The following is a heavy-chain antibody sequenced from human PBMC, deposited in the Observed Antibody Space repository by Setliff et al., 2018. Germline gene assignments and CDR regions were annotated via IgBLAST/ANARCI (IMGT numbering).Heavy chain of an antibody. CDR1: GGPFSGAS. J-gene: IGHJ4*02. V-gene: IGHV4-59*01. Sequence: ETLSLTCTVSGGPFSGASIWSWIRQPPGKGLEFIGYVYHSGTAKYDPSLESRAIMSVDASKNEISLKLKSVTAADTAVYYCARGGTYRYFDFWGQGALVTVSS. CDR3: ARGGTYRYFDF. CDR2: VYHSGTA. D-gene: IGHD1-1*01.